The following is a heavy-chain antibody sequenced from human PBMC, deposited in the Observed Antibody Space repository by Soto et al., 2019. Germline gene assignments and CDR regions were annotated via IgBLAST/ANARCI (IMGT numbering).Heavy chain of an antibody. CDR2: VFCKGGST. CDR3: AKDISLRGWVYLVVEY. V-gene: IGHV3-9*01. J-gene: IGHJ4*02. D-gene: IGHD6-13*01. Sequence: EVQLVESGGGLVQPGRSLRLSCAASGFTCEEHAMHWVRQVPGEGLEWVSGVFCKGGSTGYADSVKGRFTISRDNAKNSLYLQMNSLRAEDTAVYYCAKDISLRGWVYLVVEYWGQGTLVTVSP. CDR1: GFTCEEHA.